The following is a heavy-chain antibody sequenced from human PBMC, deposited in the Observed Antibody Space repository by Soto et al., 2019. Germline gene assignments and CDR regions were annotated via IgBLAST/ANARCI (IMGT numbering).Heavy chain of an antibody. CDR1: GFTLSSYG. D-gene: IGHD5-18*01. V-gene: IGHV3-30*18. CDR3: AKGLSVIQEWIIDGH. J-gene: IGHJ4*02. Sequence: QVQLVESGGGVVQPGRSLRLSCAVSGFTLSSYGIHWVRQAPGKGLELVAFMSYDGNKKYYADSVKGRFTISRDNSKNTLYLQMDSLRADDTAMYYCAKGLSVIQEWIIDGHWGQGTQVTVSS. CDR2: MSYDGNKK.